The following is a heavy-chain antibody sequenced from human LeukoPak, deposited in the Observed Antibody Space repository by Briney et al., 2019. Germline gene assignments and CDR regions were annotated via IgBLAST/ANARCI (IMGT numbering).Heavy chain of an antibody. Sequence: ASVKVSCKASGYTFTSYGTSWVRQAPGQGLEWMGWISAFIGNTNYAQKLQGRVTITTDTSTSTAYMELRSLRSDDTAVYYCARVSFAAAAGSLWYYYYMDVWGKGTRSPSP. V-gene: IGHV1-18*01. CDR3: ARVSFAAAAGSLWYYYYMDV. D-gene: IGHD6-13*01. CDR2: ISAFIGNT. J-gene: IGHJ6*03. CDR1: GYTFTSYG.